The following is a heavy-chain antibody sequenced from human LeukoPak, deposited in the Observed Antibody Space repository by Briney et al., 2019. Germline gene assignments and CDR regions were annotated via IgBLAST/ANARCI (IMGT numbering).Heavy chain of an antibody. CDR2: ISSSSSYI. CDR1: GFTFSSYA. CDR3: ASDREHDY. Sequence: GGSLRLSCAASGFTFSSYAMSWVRQAPGKGLEWVSSISSSSSYIYYADSVKGRFTISRDNAKNSLYLQMNSLRAEDTAVYYCASDREHDYWGQGTLVTVSS. J-gene: IGHJ4*02. V-gene: IGHV3-21*01.